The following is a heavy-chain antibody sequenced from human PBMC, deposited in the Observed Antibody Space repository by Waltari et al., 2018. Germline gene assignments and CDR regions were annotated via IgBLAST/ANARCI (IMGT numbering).Heavy chain of an antibody. CDR3: ARGGGTTILSAPFDY. Sequence: QVQLVQSGAEVKKPGASVKVSCKASGYTFTSYGISWVRQAPGQGLEWMGGITPIFGTANYEQKFQGRVTITTDESTSTAYMELSSLRSEDTAVYYCARGGGTTILSAPFDYWGQGTLVTVSS. D-gene: IGHD3-16*01. J-gene: IGHJ4*02. CDR1: GYTFTSYG. CDR2: ITPIFGTA. V-gene: IGHV1-69*05.